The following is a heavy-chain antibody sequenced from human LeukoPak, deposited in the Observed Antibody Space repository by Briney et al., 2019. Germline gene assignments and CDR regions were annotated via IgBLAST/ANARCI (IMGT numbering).Heavy chain of an antibody. CDR2: IDSTGAYT. CDR3: ARDNFDSSGYYPDDY. V-gene: IGHV3-23*01. D-gene: IGHD3-22*01. J-gene: IGHJ4*02. CDR1: GFIFSNYA. Sequence: GGSLRLSCAASGFIFSNYAMSWVRQAPGKGLEWVSAIDSTGAYTWYADSVKGRFTISKDSSKTILYLQMNSLRAEDTAVYYCARDNFDSSGYYPDDYWGQGTLVTVSS.